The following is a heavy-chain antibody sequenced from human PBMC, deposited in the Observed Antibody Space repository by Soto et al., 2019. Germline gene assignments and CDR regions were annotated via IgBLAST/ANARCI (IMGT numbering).Heavy chain of an antibody. V-gene: IGHV4-31*03. CDR3: ARDLITSAPLGFDP. CDR1: GGSISSGGYY. J-gene: IGHJ5*02. D-gene: IGHD3-10*01. CDR2: IYYSGST. Sequence: SETLSLTCTVSGGSISSGGYYWSWIRQHPGKGLEWIGYIYYSGSTYYNPSLKSRVTISVDTSKNQFSLKLSSVTAADTAVYYCARDLITSAPLGFDPWGQGTLVTVSS.